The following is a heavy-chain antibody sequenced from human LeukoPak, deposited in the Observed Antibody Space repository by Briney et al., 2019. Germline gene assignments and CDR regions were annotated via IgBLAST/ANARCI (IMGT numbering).Heavy chain of an antibody. CDR1: GYTFTGYY. Sequence: GASVKVSCKASGYTFTGYYMHWVRQAPGQGLEWMGGIIPIFGTANYAQKFQGRVTITTDESTSTAYMELSSLRSEDTAVYYCARDLRGVTTPSRTDWGQGTLVTVSS. CDR3: ARDLRGVTTPSRTD. D-gene: IGHD4-17*01. V-gene: IGHV1-69*05. CDR2: IIPIFGTA. J-gene: IGHJ4*02.